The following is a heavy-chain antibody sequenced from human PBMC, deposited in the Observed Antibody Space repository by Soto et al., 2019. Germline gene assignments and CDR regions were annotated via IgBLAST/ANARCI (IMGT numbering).Heavy chain of an antibody. Sequence: GGSLRLSCAASGFTFSSYWMSWVRQAPGKGLEWVANIKQDGSEKYYVDSVKGRFTISRDNAKNSLYLQMNSLRAEDTAVYYCARDSYFWSGYYYYYYYYMDVWGKGTTVTVSS. CDR2: IKQDGSEK. D-gene: IGHD3-3*01. V-gene: IGHV3-7*01. CDR3: ARDSYFWSGYYYYYYYYMDV. CDR1: GFTFSSYW. J-gene: IGHJ6*03.